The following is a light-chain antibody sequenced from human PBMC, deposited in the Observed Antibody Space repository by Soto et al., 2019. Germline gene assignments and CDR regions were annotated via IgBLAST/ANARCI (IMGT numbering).Light chain of an antibody. CDR3: QQYNNSPQT. Sequence: EIVMTQSPATLSVSPGERATLSCRASQSVSSNLAWYQQKPGQAPRLLIYGASTRATGIPARFSGSGSGTDFTLTISSLQSEDFAVYYCQQYNNSPQTFGQGTKLEIK. CDR2: GAS. CDR1: QSVSSN. V-gene: IGKV3-15*01. J-gene: IGKJ2*01.